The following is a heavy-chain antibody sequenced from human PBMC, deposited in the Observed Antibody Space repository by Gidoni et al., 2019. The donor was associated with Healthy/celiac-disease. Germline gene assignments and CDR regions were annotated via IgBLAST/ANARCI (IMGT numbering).Heavy chain of an antibody. D-gene: IGHD2-15*01. V-gene: IGHV3-23*01. CDR2: ISGSGGST. CDR1: GFTFSSYA. CDR3: ATLGYCSGGSCYSRSIGGY. Sequence: EVQLLESGGGWVQPGGSLRRSGSASGFTFSSYAMSWFRQAPGKGLEWVSAISGSGGSTYYADSVKGRFTISRDNSKNTLYLQMNSLRAEDTAVYYCATLGYCSGGSCYSRSIGGYWGQGTLVTVSS. J-gene: IGHJ4*02.